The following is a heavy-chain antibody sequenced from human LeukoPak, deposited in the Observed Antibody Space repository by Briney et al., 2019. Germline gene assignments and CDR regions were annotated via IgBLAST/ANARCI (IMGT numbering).Heavy chain of an antibody. V-gene: IGHV3-30*03. CDR1: GFTFSSYG. CDR2: ISYEGSIT. J-gene: IGHJ4*02. CDR3: ARDGDLGVVVVATTDVAYYFDY. D-gene: IGHD2-15*01. Sequence: PGGSLRLSCAVSGFTFSSYGMHWVRQAPGKGLEWVAVISYEGSITYYADSVKGRFAISRDSSQNTLYLQMSSLRAEDTAVYYCARDGDLGVVVVATTDVAYYFDYWGQGTLVTVSS.